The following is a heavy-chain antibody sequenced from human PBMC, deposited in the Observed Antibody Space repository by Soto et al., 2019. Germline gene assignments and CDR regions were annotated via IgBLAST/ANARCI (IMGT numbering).Heavy chain of an antibody. CDR2: ISAYNGNT. D-gene: IGHD3-16*01. CDR3: ARDLPGVYVWVLQTSDAFDI. V-gene: IGHV1-18*04. Sequence: AAVKVSCKASGYTFTSYGISWVRQAPGQGLEWMGWISAYNGNTNYAQKLQGRVTMTTDTSTSTAYMELRSLRSDDTAVYYCARDLPGVYVWVLQTSDAFDIWGQGTMVTVSS. J-gene: IGHJ3*02. CDR1: GYTFTSYG.